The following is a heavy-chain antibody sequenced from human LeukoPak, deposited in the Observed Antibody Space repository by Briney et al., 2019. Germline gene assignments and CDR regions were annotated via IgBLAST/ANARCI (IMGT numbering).Heavy chain of an antibody. Sequence: ASVKVSCKASGYTFTSYAMHWVRQAPGQRLEWMGGIIPIFGTANYAQKFQGRVTITADESTSTAYMELSSLRSEDTAVYYCASGYCSGGSCYSGYYFDYWGQGTLVTVSS. CDR3: ASGYCSGGSCYSGYYFDY. J-gene: IGHJ4*02. V-gene: IGHV1-69*13. D-gene: IGHD2-15*01. CDR1: GYTFTSYA. CDR2: IIPIFGTA.